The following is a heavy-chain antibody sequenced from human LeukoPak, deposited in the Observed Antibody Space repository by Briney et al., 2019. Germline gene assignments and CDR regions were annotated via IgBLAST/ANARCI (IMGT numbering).Heavy chain of an antibody. CDR2: IYKSGTI. D-gene: IGHD3-16*01. V-gene: IGHV3-66*01. CDR3: AADFYTSYPLGY. CDR1: GFTVTVNY. Sequence: GGSLRLSCAVSGFTVTVNYMSWVRQAPGNGLEWVSIIYKSGTISYADSVKGRFIISRDSSTNTLSLQMTSLRAEDTAVYYCAADFYTSYPLGYWGQGTLVTVSS. J-gene: IGHJ4*02.